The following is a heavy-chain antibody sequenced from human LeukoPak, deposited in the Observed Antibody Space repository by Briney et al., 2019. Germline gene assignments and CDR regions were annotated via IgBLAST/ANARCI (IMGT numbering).Heavy chain of an antibody. Sequence: GGSLRLSCTASGFTFSTYEMNWARQAPGKGLEWVSYISSGGSIIYYADSVKGRFTISRDNAKNSLYLQMSGLRAEDTAVYYCARETGTGGYFDYWGQGTLVTVSS. CDR2: ISSGGSII. CDR3: ARETGTGGYFDY. V-gene: IGHV3-48*03. J-gene: IGHJ4*01. CDR1: GFTFSTYE. D-gene: IGHD1-7*01.